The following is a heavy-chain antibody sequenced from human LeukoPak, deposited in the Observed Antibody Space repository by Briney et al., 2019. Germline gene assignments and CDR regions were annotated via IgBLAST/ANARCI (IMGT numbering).Heavy chain of an antibody. CDR1: GFTFTNAW. CDR3: ASLRGRAFDI. V-gene: IGHV3-15*01. Sequence: PGGALRLSCATSGFTFTNAWMSWVRQAPGKGRDWVGRIKSRTDGGTTDYAPSVKGRLTISRDDSKNSLYLQMNSLRAEDPAVYYCASLRGRAFDIWGQGTMVTVSS. J-gene: IGHJ3*02. CDR2: IKSRTDGGTT.